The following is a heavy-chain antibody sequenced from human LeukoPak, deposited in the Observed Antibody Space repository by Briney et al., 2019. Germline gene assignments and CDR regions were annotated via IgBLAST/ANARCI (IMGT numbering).Heavy chain of an antibody. V-gene: IGHV1-2*02. CDR2: INPNSRGT. D-gene: IGHD6-19*01. CDR3: ARGAVAEQSEYFQY. CDR1: GYSFTDYY. Sequence: ASVKVSCKASGYSFTDYYMHWVRQAPGPGLAWIGWINPNSRGTNYAQKFQGRVTMTRDTSISTAYMEVSRLRSDDTAVYYCARGAVAEQSEYFQYWGQGTLVTVSS. J-gene: IGHJ1*01.